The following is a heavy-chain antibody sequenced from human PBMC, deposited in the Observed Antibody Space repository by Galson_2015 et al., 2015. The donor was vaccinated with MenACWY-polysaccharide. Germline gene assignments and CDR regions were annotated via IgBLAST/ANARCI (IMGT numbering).Heavy chain of an antibody. J-gene: IGHJ4*02. CDR3: ARLAVDNYFDY. Sequence: SLRLGGAASGFTFGSYGMRWVRQGGGEGLGWVAASRGSGGTTYYADSVKGRFTISRDNSKNTLYLQMNSLRAEDTALYYCARLAVDNYFDYWGQGTLVAVSS. D-gene: IGHD6-19*01. CDR2: SRGSGGTT. V-gene: IGHV3-23*01. CDR1: GFTFGSYG.